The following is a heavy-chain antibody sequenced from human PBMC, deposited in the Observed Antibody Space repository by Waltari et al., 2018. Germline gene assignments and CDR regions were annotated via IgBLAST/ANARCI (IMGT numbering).Heavy chain of an antibody. CDR1: GYTLTELS. CDR3: ATVKPYYYDSSGYFSHYGMDV. V-gene: IGHV1-24*01. CDR2: FDPEDGET. J-gene: IGHJ6*02. D-gene: IGHD3-22*01. Sequence: QVQLVQSGAEVKKPGASVKVSCKVSGYTLTELSMHWVRQAPGKGLEWMGGFDPEDGETIYAQKFQGRVTTTEDTSTDTAYMELSSLRSEDTAVYYCATVKPYYYDSSGYFSHYGMDVWGQGTTVTVSS.